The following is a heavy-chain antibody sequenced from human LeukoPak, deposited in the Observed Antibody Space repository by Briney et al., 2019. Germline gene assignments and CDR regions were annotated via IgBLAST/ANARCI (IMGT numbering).Heavy chain of an antibody. Sequence: GGSPRLSCAASGFTFSSYAMHWVRQAPGKGLEWVAVISYDGSNKYYADSVKGRFTISRDNSKNTLYLQMNSLRAEDTAVYYCARYSGSYPLGQYYFDYWGQGTLVTVSS. CDR1: GFTFSSYA. CDR2: ISYDGSNK. J-gene: IGHJ4*02. D-gene: IGHD1-26*01. CDR3: ARYSGSYPLGQYYFDY. V-gene: IGHV3-30*04.